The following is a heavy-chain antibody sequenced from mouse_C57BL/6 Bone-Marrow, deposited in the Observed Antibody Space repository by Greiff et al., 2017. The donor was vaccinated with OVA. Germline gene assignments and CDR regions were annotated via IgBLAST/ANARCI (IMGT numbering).Heavy chain of an antibody. J-gene: IGHJ4*01. CDR2: IYPRSGNT. CDR1: GYTFTSYG. Sequence: VQLQQSGAELARPGASVKLSCKASGYTFTSYGISWVKQRTGQGLEWIGEIYPRSGNTYYNEKFKGKARLTEDKSSSTAYMELRSLTSEDSEVYYCDQIYYQGAMDYWGQGTSVTVAS. V-gene: IGHV1-81*01. D-gene: IGHD1-1*01. CDR3: DQIYYQGAMDY.